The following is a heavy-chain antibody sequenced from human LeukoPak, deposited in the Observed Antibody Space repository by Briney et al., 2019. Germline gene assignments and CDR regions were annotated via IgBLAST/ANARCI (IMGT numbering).Heavy chain of an antibody. Sequence: ASVKVSCKASGYTFTGYYMHWVRQAPGQGLEWMGIINPSGGRTNYAQKFPGRVTMTRDMSTSAVYMEVSSLRSEDTAVYYCARGSAGEGGNSVEGEYFQHWGQGTLVTVSS. CDR3: ARGSAGEGGNSVEGEYFQH. V-gene: IGHV1-46*01. D-gene: IGHD5-24*01. CDR2: INPSGGRT. CDR1: GYTFTGYY. J-gene: IGHJ1*01.